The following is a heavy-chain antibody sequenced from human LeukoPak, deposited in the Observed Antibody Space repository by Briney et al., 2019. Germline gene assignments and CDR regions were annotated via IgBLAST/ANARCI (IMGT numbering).Heavy chain of an antibody. CDR1: GGSISGFY. V-gene: IGHV4-59*12. D-gene: IGHD4-23*01. Sequence: SETLSLTCSVSGGSISGFYWSWIRQPPGKGLDWIGFIYYSGTTSYNPSLKSRVTISVDTSKNQFSLKLSSVTAADTAVYYCASQTTVVTPGAFDIWGQGTMVTVSS. CDR2: IYYSGTT. CDR3: ASQTTVVTPGAFDI. J-gene: IGHJ3*02.